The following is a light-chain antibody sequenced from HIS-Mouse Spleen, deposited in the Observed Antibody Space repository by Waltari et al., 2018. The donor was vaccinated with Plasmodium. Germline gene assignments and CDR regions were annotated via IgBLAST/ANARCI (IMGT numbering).Light chain of an antibody. CDR3: YSTDSSGNHRV. J-gene: IGLJ3*02. CDR1: ALPKQY. V-gene: IGLV3-10*01. Sequence: SYELTQPPSVSVSPGQTARITCSGDALPKQYADWYQQKSGQAPVLGIYEDSKRPSGIPERFSGSSSGTMATLTISGAQVEDEADYYCYSTDSSGNHRVFGGGTKLTVL. CDR2: EDS.